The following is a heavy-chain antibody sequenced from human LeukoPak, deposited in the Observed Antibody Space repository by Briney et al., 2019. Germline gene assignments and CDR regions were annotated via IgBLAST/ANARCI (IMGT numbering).Heavy chain of an antibody. CDR3: ARVGASVGAIDY. D-gene: IGHD1-26*01. CDR2: INSDGSST. CDR1: GFTFSSYW. J-gene: IGHJ4*02. Sequence: GGSLRLSCAASGFTFSSYWMHWVRQAPGKGLVWVSRINSDGSSTSYADSVKGRFTISRDNAKNTLYLQMNSLGAEDTAVYYCARVGASVGAIDYWGQGTLVTVSS. V-gene: IGHV3-74*01.